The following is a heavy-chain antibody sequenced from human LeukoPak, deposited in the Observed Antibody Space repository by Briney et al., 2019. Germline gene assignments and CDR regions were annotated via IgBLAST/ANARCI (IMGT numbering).Heavy chain of an antibody. CDR3: ARGPVEAVFGVSTED. Sequence: ASVKVSCRAFGYTFTSYNINWVRQAIGQGLEWMGWMNPNSGNTGYAQKFQGRVSMTRDTSISTAYMELSSLRSEDTAVYYCARGPVEAVFGVSTEDWGQGTTVTVSS. CDR2: MNPNSGNT. V-gene: IGHV1-8*01. CDR1: GYTFTSYN. J-gene: IGHJ6*02. D-gene: IGHD3-10*02.